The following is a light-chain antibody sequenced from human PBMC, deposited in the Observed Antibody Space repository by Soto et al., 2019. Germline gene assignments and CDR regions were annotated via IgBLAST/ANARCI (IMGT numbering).Light chain of an antibody. CDR2: DVS. J-gene: IGKJ1*01. CDR3: QQYDSYSWT. V-gene: IGKV1-5*01. Sequence: DIHMTHSPSTLSASLVDRVTITYRASQSISSWLAWYQQKPGKAPKLLIYDVSSLESGVPSRFSGSGSGTEFILNISSLQPDDFATYYCQQYDSYSWTFDQGTKVDIK. CDR1: QSISSW.